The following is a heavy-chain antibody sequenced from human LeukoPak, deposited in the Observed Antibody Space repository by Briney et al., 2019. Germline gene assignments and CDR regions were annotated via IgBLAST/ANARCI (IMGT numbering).Heavy chain of an antibody. J-gene: IGHJ4*02. Sequence: PGGSLRLSCAASGFTFSSYGMHWVRQAPGKGLEWVAFIRYDGSNKYYADSVKGRFTISRDNSKNTLYLQMNSLRAEDTAVYYCARTPRSAAPFDYWGQGTLVTVSS. CDR2: IRYDGSNK. V-gene: IGHV3-30*02. CDR1: GFTFSSYG. CDR3: ARTPRSAAPFDY. D-gene: IGHD2-2*01.